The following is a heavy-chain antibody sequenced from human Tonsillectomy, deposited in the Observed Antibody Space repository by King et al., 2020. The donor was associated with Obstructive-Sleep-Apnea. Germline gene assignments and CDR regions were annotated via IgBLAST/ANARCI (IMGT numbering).Heavy chain of an antibody. J-gene: IGHJ4*02. CDR1: GFTFSIYS. V-gene: IGHV3-48*04. D-gene: IGHD6-19*01. CDR3: ARASSGLDY. CDR2: ISSSSSTI. Sequence: VQLVESGGGLVQPGGSLRLSCAASGFTFSIYSMNWGCQAPGKGLEWVVYISSSSSTIDYADPVRGRFTISRDNAKNSLYLQMNSLRAEDTAVYYCARASSGLDYWGQGTLVTVSS.